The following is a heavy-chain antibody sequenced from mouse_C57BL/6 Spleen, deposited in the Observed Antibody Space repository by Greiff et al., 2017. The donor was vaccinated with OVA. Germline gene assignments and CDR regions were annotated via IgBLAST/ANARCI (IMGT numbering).Heavy chain of an antibody. J-gene: IGHJ1*03. Sequence: QVQLQQPGAELVMPGASVKLSCKASGYTFTSYWMHWVKQRPGQGLEWIGEIDPSDSSTNSNQKFKGKSTLTVDKSSSTAYMQLSSLTSEDSAVYYCARSYYGSSFWYFDVWGTGTTVTVSS. CDR3: ARSYYGSSFWYFDV. CDR2: IDPSDSST. CDR1: GYTFTSYW. D-gene: IGHD1-1*01. V-gene: IGHV1-69*01.